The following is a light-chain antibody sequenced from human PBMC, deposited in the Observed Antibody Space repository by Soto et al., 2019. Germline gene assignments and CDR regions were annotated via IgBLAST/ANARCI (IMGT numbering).Light chain of an antibody. CDR1: SGYSNYK. J-gene: IGLJ1*01. CDR2: VGTGGIVG. V-gene: IGLV9-49*01. CDR3: GADHGSGSNFVYV. Sequence: LVLTQPPSASASLGASGTLTCTLSSGYSNYKVDWYQQRPGKGPRFVMRVGTGGIVGSKGDGIPDRFSVLGSGLNRYLTIKNIQEEDESDYHCGADHGSGSNFVYVFGTGTKVTVL.